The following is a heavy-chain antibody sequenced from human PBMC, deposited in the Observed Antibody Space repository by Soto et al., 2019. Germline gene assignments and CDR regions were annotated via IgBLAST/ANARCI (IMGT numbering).Heavy chain of an antibody. D-gene: IGHD1-26*01. Sequence: GGSLRLSCAAPGFTFSSYSMNWVRQAPGKGLEWVSSISSSSSYIYYADSVKGRFTISRDNAKNSLYLQMNSLRAEDTAVYYCARARVGATFEARLDYWGQGTLVTVSS. V-gene: IGHV3-21*01. CDR1: GFTFSSYS. CDR2: ISSSSSYI. CDR3: ARARVGATFEARLDY. J-gene: IGHJ4*02.